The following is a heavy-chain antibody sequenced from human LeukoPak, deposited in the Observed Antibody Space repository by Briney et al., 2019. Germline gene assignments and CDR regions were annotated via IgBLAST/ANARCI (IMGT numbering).Heavy chain of an antibody. CDR2: IGSSGSRI. CDR3: ASPAGANPILGYTNGWYFRT. V-gene: IGHV3-48*03. D-gene: IGHD6-19*01. J-gene: IGHJ5*02. Sequence: PGGSLRLSCAASGFTFSSYEMNWVRQAPGKGLEWVAYIGSSGSRIYFADSVKGRFTISRDNAKNSLYLQMNSLRAEDTAVYYCASPAGANPILGYTNGWYFRTWGQGTLVTVSS. CDR1: GFTFSSYE.